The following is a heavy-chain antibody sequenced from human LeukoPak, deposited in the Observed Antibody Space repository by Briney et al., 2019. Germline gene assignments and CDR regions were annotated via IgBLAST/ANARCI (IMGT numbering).Heavy chain of an antibody. CDR2: IYYSGST. CDR1: GGSINDYY. V-gene: IGHV4-59*08. Sequence: SETLSLTCTVSGGSINDYYWSWIRQPPGKGLEWIGHIYYSGSTYYNPSLKSRVTISVDTFKNQFSLKLISVTAADTAVYFCARLQWLSTPFFDYWGQGTLVTVSS. D-gene: IGHD6-19*01. CDR3: ARLQWLSTPFFDY. J-gene: IGHJ4*02.